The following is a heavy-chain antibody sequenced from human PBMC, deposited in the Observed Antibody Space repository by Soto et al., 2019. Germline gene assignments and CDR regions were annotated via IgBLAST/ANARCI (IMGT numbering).Heavy chain of an antibody. Sequence: PSETLSLTCTVSGGSISSYHWTWIRQPPGKGLEWIGEINHSGSTNYNPSLKSRVTISVDTSKNQFSLKLSSVTAADTAVYYCARGRAAATYYYYYYMDVWGKGTTVTVSS. D-gene: IGHD6-13*01. V-gene: IGHV4-59*12. CDR2: INHSGST. CDR3: ARGRAAATYYYYYYMDV. J-gene: IGHJ6*03. CDR1: GGSISSYH.